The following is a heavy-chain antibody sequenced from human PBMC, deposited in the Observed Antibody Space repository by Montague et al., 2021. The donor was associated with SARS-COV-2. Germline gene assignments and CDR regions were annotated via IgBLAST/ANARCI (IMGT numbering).Heavy chain of an antibody. CDR2: INHSGST. CDR1: GGSFSGYY. V-gene: IGHV4-34*01. J-gene: IGHJ6*02. CDR3: ARGLGRIEDV. D-gene: IGHD1-26*01. Sequence: SETLSLTCTVSGGSFSGYYWSWIRQPPGKGLEWIGEINHSGSTNYNPSLKSRVTISVDTSKNQFSLKLSSVTAADTAVYYCARGLGRIEDVWGQGTTVTVPS.